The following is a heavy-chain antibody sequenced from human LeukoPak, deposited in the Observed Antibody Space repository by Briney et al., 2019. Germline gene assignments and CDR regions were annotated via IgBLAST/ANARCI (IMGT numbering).Heavy chain of an antibody. CDR1: GFTFSSYV. J-gene: IGHJ4*02. V-gene: IGHV3-23*01. CDR2: TSGSGGST. D-gene: IGHD3-22*01. Sequence: GGSLRLSCAASGFTFSSYVMSWVRQAPGKGLEWVSATSGSGGSTYYADSVKGRFTISRDNSKNTLYLQMTSLRAEDTAVYYCAKGPPYYYDSSGYEAGGYYFDYWGQGTLVTVSS. CDR3: AKGPPYYYDSSGYEAGGYYFDY.